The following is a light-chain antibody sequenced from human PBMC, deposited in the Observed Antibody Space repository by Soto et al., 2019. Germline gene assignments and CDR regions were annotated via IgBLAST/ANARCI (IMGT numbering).Light chain of an antibody. J-gene: IGKJ1*01. Sequence: VVLTQSPATLSLSPGEPATLSCRASRDVYINALAWYQQKPGRTPTLLIYGASTRATGIPDRFSATGSGTEFSLTISSVEPEDFAMYYCLHYGTAQWTFGQGTKVDI. CDR1: RDVYINA. CDR3: LHYGTAQWT. CDR2: GAS. V-gene: IGKV3-20*01.